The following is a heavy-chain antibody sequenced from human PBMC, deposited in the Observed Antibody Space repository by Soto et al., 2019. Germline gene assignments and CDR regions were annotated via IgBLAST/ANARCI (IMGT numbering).Heavy chain of an antibody. V-gene: IGHV3-48*03. D-gene: IGHD5-12*01. CDR3: ARGSRGSDKYYFDY. Sequence: GGSLRLSCAASGFTFSSYEMNWVRQAPGKGLEWVSYISSSGNTIHYADSVKGRFTISRDNAKNSLYLQMNSLRAEDTAIYYCARGSRGSDKYYFDYWGQGTPVTVSS. J-gene: IGHJ4*02. CDR1: GFTFSSYE. CDR2: ISSSGNTI.